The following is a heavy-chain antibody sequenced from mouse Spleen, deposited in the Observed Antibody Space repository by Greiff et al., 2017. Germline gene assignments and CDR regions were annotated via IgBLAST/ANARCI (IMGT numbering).Heavy chain of an antibody. CDR2: INPNNGGT. CDR1: GYTFTDYN. D-gene: IGHD1-1*01. CDR3: ATVVGGPYWYFDV. V-gene: IGHV1-18*01. J-gene: IGHJ1*03. Sequence: EVQLQQSGPELVKPGASVKIPCKASGYTFTDYNMDWVKQSHGKSLEWIGDINPNNGGTIYNQKFKGKATLTVDKSSSTAYMELRSLTSEDTAVYYCATVVGGPYWYFDVWGTGTTVTVSS.